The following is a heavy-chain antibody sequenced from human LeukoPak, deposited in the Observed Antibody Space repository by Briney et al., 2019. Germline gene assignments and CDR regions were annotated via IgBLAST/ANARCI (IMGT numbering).Heavy chain of an antibody. CDR1: GGSISSSSYY. D-gene: IGHD4-23*01. CDR2: IYYSGST. CDR3: ASSWADYYGGNVAELLGRY. Sequence: SETLSLTCTVSGGSISSSSYYWGWIRQPPGKGLEWIGSIYYSGSTYYNPSLKSRVTISVDTSKNQFSLKLSSVTAADTAVYYCASSWADYYGGNVAELLGRYWGQGTLVTVSS. V-gene: IGHV4-39*01. J-gene: IGHJ4*02.